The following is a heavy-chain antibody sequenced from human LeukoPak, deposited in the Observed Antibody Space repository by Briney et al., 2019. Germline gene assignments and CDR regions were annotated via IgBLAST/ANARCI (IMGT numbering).Heavy chain of an antibody. Sequence: PGGSLRLSCAASGFTFSSYAMSWVRQAPGKGLEWVSAISGNGGSTYYADSVKGRFTISRDNSKNTLYLQMNSLRAEDTAVYYCAKAPYYYDSSGYYPFDYWGQGTLVTVSS. V-gene: IGHV3-23*01. CDR1: GFTFSSYA. D-gene: IGHD3-22*01. CDR2: ISGNGGST. CDR3: AKAPYYYDSSGYYPFDY. J-gene: IGHJ4*02.